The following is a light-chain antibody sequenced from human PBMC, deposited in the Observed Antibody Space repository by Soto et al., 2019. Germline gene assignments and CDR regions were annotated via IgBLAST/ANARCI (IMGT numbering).Light chain of an antibody. Sequence: EVVLTQSPGTLSLSPGERATLSCRASQSVYSNSLAWYQHTPGQAPRLLISGASSRATGIPHRFSGSGSGTDFTLTISRLEPEDFAVHDGQQYGSSPLTCGGGTKVEIK. J-gene: IGKJ4*01. CDR2: GAS. CDR3: QQYGSSPLT. V-gene: IGKV3-20*01. CDR1: QSVYSNS.